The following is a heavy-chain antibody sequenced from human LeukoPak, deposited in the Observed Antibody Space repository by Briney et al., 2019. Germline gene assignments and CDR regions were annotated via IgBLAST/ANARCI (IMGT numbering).Heavy chain of an antibody. CDR3: ARGIYGSGRKWIDP. D-gene: IGHD3-10*01. CDR1: GGPFSGFD. V-gene: IGHV4-34*01. J-gene: IGHJ5*02. Sequence: PSETLSLTCAVYGGPFSGFDWSWIRQSPGKGLEWIGEINHSGSTNYKPSLKSRVTMSVDTSKNQFSLKVTSVTAADTAVYYCARGIYGSGRKWIDPWGQGTLVTVSS. CDR2: INHSGST.